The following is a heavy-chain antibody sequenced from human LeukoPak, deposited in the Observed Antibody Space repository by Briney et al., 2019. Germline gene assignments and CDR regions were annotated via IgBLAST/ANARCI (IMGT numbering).Heavy chain of an antibody. CDR1: GYSFTSYR. D-gene: IGHD5-12*01. Sequence: GESLKISCKGSGYSFTSYRIGWVRQMPGKGLEWMGIIYPGDSDTRYSPSFQGQVTISADKSISTAYLQWSSLKASDTATYYCARLGYSGPYYYYYMDVWGKGTTVTVSS. CDR2: IYPGDSDT. V-gene: IGHV5-51*01. CDR3: ARLGYSGPYYYYYMDV. J-gene: IGHJ6*03.